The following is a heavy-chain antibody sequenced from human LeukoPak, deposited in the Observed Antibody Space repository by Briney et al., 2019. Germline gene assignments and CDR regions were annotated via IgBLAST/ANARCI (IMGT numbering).Heavy chain of an antibody. J-gene: IGHJ4*02. V-gene: IGHV3-74*01. CDR3: ARGLGGSYPFDC. CDR2: INTDGSRT. D-gene: IGHD3-16*02. CDR1: GFTFSNYW. Sequence: GGSLRLSCAASGFTFSNYWMDWVRQAPGKGLVWVSRINTDGSRTTYADSVKGRFTISRDNAKNTLYLQMNSLRADNAAVYFCARGLGGSYPFDCWGQGALVTVSS.